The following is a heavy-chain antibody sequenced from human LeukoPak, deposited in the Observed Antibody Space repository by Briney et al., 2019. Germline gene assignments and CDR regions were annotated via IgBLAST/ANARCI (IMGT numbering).Heavy chain of an antibody. Sequence: SETLSLTCTVSGGSISSYYWSWIRQPPGKGLEWIGYIYYSGSTNYNPSLKSRVTISVDTSKNQFSLKLSSVTAADTAVYYCARPRFGKNPNDAFDIWGQGTMVTVSS. CDR2: IYYSGST. D-gene: IGHD3-10*01. CDR1: GGSISSYY. V-gene: IGHV4-59*08. CDR3: ARPRFGKNPNDAFDI. J-gene: IGHJ3*02.